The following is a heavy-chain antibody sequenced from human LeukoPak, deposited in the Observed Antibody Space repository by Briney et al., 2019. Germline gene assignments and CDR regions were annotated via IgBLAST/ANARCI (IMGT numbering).Heavy chain of an antibody. CDR3: AKETANCGGACYSLHDH. Sequence: PGGSLRLSCAASGFTFNNYGMTWVRQAPGKGLEWVSVISGSGARTYYADSVKGRFTISRDNSKNTLFLQMNTLRAEDTAVYYCAKETANCGGACYSLHDHWGQGTLVTVSS. V-gene: IGHV3-23*01. J-gene: IGHJ4*02. D-gene: IGHD2-21*02. CDR1: GFTFNNYG. CDR2: ISGSGART.